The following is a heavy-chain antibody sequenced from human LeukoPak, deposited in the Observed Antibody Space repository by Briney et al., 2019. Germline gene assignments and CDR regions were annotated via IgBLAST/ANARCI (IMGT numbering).Heavy chain of an antibody. CDR3: ARGLYYGSGDYYYYYYMDV. Sequence: PGGSLRLSCAASGFTVSSNYMSWVRQAPGKGLEWVSVIYSGGSTYYADSVKGRFTISRDNSKNTLYLQMNSLRAEDTAVYYCARGLYYGSGDYYYYYYMDVWGKGTTVTVSS. CDR1: GFTVSSNY. D-gene: IGHD3-10*01. V-gene: IGHV3-66*02. J-gene: IGHJ6*03. CDR2: IYSGGST.